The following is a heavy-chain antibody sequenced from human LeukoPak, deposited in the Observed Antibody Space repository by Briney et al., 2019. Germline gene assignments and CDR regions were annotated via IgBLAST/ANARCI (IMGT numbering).Heavy chain of an antibody. CDR1: GYTFTNYD. D-gene: IGHD5-18*01. V-gene: IGHV1-2*02. Sequence: GASVKVSCKASGYTFTNYDINWVRQAAGQGLEWMGWINPNSGGTNYAQKFQGRVTMTRDTSISTAYMELSRLRSDDTAVYYCARAVYSYVYYYYMDVWGKGTTVTISS. J-gene: IGHJ6*03. CDR3: ARAVYSYVYYYYMDV. CDR2: INPNSGGT.